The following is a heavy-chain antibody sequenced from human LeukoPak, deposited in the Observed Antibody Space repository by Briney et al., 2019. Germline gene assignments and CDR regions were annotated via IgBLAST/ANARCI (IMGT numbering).Heavy chain of an antibody. V-gene: IGHV1-18*01. J-gene: IGHJ4*02. Sequence: ASVKVSCETSGYTFSNFGINWGRQAPGQGLEWMGWISGNNDNPNYGQKFQGRFTVTTDSSTSTAYMELRNLRFDDTAVYYCARDGTSTDDYWGQGTLVTVSS. D-gene: IGHD2-2*01. CDR3: ARDGTSTDDY. CDR1: GYTFSNFG. CDR2: ISGNNDNP.